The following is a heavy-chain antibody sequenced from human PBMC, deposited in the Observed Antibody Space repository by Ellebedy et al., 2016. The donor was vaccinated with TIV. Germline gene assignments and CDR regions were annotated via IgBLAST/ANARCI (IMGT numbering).Heavy chain of an antibody. J-gene: IGHJ3*02. Sequence: SETLSLXCTVSGGSISSGGFYWSWIRQFPGKGLEWIGYIYYSGNTDYNPSLKSRVSTSGDTSKNQFSLKLSSVTAADTAMYYCARDQNYDTSGRDALDIWGQGIMVTVSS. CDR3: ARDQNYDTSGRDALDI. D-gene: IGHD3-22*01. V-gene: IGHV4-31*03. CDR1: GGSISSGGFY. CDR2: IYYSGNT.